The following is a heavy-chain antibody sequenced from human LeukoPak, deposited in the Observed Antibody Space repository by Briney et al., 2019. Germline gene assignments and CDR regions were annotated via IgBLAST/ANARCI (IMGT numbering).Heavy chain of an antibody. CDR1: GFTFSSYW. J-gene: IGHJ4*02. CDR2: INSDGSST. V-gene: IGHV3-74*01. CDR3: ARDRVRGVIIPYFDY. Sequence: GGSLRLSCAASGFTFSSYWMHWVRQAPGKGLVWVSRINSDGSSTNYADSVKGRFTISRDNAKNTLYLQMNSLRAEDTAVYYCARDRVRGVIIPYFDYWGQGTLVTVPS. D-gene: IGHD3-10*01.